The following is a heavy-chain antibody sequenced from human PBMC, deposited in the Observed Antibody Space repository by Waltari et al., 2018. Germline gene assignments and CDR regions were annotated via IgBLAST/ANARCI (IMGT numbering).Heavy chain of an antibody. V-gene: IGHV4-34*01. J-gene: IGHJ4*02. CDR1: GGSFSGYY. D-gene: IGHD6-6*01. CDR2: INHSGST. Sequence: QVQLQQWGAGLLKPSETLSLTCAVYGGSFSGYYWSWIRQPPGKGLEWIGEINHSGSTNYNQSLKSRVTISVDTSKNQFSLKLSSVTAADTAVYYCARGPKRPGIAARRFDYWGQGTLVTVSS. CDR3: ARGPKRPGIAARRFDY.